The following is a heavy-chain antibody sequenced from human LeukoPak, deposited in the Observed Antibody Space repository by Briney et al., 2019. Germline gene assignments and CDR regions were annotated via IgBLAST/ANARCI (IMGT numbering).Heavy chain of an antibody. CDR3: AKDGGDGYKGLDY. J-gene: IGHJ4*02. Sequence: PGRSLRLSCAASGFTFDDYAMHWVRQAPGKGLEWVSGISWNSGSIGYADSVKGRFTISRDNAKNSLYLQMNSLRAEDTALYYCAKDGGDGYKGLDYWGQGTLVTVSS. CDR2: ISWNSGSI. D-gene: IGHD5-24*01. V-gene: IGHV3-9*01. CDR1: GFTFDDYA.